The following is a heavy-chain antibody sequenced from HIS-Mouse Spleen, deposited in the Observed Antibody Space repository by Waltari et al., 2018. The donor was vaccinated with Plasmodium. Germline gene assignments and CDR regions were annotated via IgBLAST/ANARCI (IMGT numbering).Heavy chain of an antibody. Sequence: EVQLVESGGGLVQPGGSLSLSCSASGFTFSSYWMRWVRQAPGKGLEWVANIKQDGSEKYYVDSVKGRFTISRDNAKNSLYLQMNSLRAEDTAVYYCASSWYWYFDLWGRGTLVTVSS. J-gene: IGHJ2*01. CDR2: IKQDGSEK. CDR3: ASSWYWYFDL. V-gene: IGHV3-7*01. D-gene: IGHD6-13*01. CDR1: GFTFSSYW.